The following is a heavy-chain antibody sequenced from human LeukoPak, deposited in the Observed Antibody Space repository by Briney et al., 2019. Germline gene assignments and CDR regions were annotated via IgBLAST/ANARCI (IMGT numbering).Heavy chain of an antibody. Sequence: ASVKISCKASGYTFTGYYMHWARQAPGQGLEWMGWINPNSGGTNYAQKFQGRVTMTRDTSISTAYMELSRLRSDDTAVYYCARDVYDSSGYIDAFDIWGQGTMVTVSS. CDR2: INPNSGGT. V-gene: IGHV1-2*02. CDR3: ARDVYDSSGYIDAFDI. J-gene: IGHJ3*02. D-gene: IGHD3-22*01. CDR1: GYTFTGYY.